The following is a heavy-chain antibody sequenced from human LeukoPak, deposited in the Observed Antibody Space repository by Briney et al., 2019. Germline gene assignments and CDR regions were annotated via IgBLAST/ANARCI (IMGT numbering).Heavy chain of an antibody. D-gene: IGHD3-22*01. CDR2: ISAYNGNT. J-gene: IGHJ4*02. Sequence: ASVKVSCKASGYTFTSYGISWVRQAPGQGLEWMGWISAYNGNTNYAQELQDRVTMTTDTSTSTAYMELRSPRSDDTAVYYCARGGWSLVGSYYYDSNGYYYLDYWGQGTLVTVSS. CDR1: GYTFTSYG. V-gene: IGHV1-18*01. CDR3: ARGGWSLVGSYYYDSNGYYYLDY.